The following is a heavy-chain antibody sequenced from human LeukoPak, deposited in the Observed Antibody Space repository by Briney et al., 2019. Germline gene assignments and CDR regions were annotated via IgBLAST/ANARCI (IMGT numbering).Heavy chain of an antibody. V-gene: IGHV1-46*01. J-gene: IGHJ5*02. CDR2: INPSGGST. D-gene: IGHD2-2*01. CDR3: ARDRAFVGYCSSTSCSRDWFDP. CDR1: GYTFTSYY. Sequence: ASVKVSCKASGYTFTSYYMHWVRQAPGQGLEWMGIINPSGGSTSYAQKFQGRVTMTRDMSTSTVYMELSSLRSEDTAVYYYARDRAFVGYCSSTSCSRDWFDPWGQGTLVTVSS.